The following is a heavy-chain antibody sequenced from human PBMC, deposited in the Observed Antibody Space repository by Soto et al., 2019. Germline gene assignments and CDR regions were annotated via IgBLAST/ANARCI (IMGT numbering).Heavy chain of an antibody. J-gene: IGHJ5*02. Sequence: ASVKVSCKASGYTFTTYSIHWVRQAPGQSLELMGWINAANGNTKYSRRFQGRVTITTDTSASTAYMELSSLPSENTALYYCARSPRVAPDSTLHNSWSDPCGQESLVTVAS. D-gene: IGHD1-20*01. CDR3: ARSPRVAPDSTLHNSWSDP. CDR2: INAANGNT. V-gene: IGHV1-3*01. CDR1: GYTFTTYS.